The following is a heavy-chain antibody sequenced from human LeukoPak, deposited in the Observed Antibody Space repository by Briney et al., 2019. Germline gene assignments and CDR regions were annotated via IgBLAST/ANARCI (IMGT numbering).Heavy chain of an antibody. V-gene: IGHV4-31*03. CDR1: GGSISSDGHY. J-gene: IGHJ4*02. CDR2: IYYSGST. CDR3: ARDFPGKMGYCSSTSCYPY. Sequence: SQTLSLTCTVSGGSISSDGHYWSWIRQHPGKGLEWIGYIYYSGSTYYNPSLKSRVTISVDTSKNQFSLKLSSVTAADTAVYYCARDFPGKMGYCSSTSCYPYWGQGTLVTVSS. D-gene: IGHD2-2*01.